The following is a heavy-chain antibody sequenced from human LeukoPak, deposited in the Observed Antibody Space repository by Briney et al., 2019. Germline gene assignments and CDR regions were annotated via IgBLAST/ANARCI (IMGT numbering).Heavy chain of an antibody. CDR2: INAGNGNT. Sequence: GASVKVSCKASGYTFTSYAMHWVRQAPGQRLEWMGWINAGNGNTKYSQKFQGRVTITRDTSASTAYMELSSLRSEDTAVYYCARGAYGSGSYYNVGDYWGQGTLVTVSS. J-gene: IGHJ4*02. V-gene: IGHV1-3*01. CDR3: ARGAYGSGSYYNVGDY. D-gene: IGHD3-10*01. CDR1: GYTFTSYA.